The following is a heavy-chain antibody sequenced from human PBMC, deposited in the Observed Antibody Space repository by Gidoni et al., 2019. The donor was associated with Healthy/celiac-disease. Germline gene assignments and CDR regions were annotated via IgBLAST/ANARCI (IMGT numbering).Heavy chain of an antibody. J-gene: IGHJ4*02. CDR1: GVTVRSNY. CDR3: ASRLRYFDWLLGPFDY. V-gene: IGHV3-66*02. Sequence: EVQLVESGGGLVQPGGSLSLSCAASGVTVRSNYMTWVRQAPGKGLGWGSVIYSGGNTYYADSVKGRFTISRDNSKNTLYLQMNSLRAEDTAVYYCASRLRYFDWLLGPFDYWGQGTLVTVSS. CDR2: IYSGGNT. D-gene: IGHD3-9*01.